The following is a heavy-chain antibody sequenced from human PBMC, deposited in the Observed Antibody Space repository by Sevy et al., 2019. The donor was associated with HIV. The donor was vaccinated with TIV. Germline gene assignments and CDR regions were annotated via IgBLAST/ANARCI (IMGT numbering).Heavy chain of an antibody. D-gene: IGHD2-8*01. Sequence: GGSLRLSCAASGFTFSSYGMHWVRQAPGKGLEWVAVISYDGSNKYYADSVKGRFTISRDNSKNTLYLQMNSLRAEDTAVYYCANGWGVLMVYAMPGDYWGQGTLVTVSS. V-gene: IGHV3-30*18. J-gene: IGHJ4*02. CDR2: ISYDGSNK. CDR3: ANGWGVLMVYAMPGDY. CDR1: GFTFSSYG.